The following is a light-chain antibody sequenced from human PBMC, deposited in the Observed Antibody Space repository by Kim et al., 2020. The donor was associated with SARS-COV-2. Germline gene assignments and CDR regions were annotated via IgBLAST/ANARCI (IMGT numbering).Light chain of an antibody. V-gene: IGLV3-25*03. Sequence: SYELTQPPSVSVSPGQTARITCSGEALPKQYAYWFQQKPGQAPVVVIYEDTERPSGIPERFSGSTSGTTVTLTISGVQAEDEADYYCQSADSSDTFWVFGGGTKVTVL. CDR1: ALPKQY. J-gene: IGLJ3*02. CDR3: QSADSSDTFWV. CDR2: EDT.